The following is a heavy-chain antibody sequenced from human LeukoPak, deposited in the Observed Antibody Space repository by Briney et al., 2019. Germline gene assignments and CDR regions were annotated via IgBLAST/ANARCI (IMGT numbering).Heavy chain of an antibody. CDR3: AAAHYCSSTNCYLGY. D-gene: IGHD2-2*01. CDR2: ISGSGGRT. V-gene: IGHV3-23*01. J-gene: IGHJ4*02. CDR1: GFTFSSYG. Sequence: GGTLRLSCPASGFTFSSYGMSWVRQAPGKGLEWVSVISGSGGRTYYADSVKGRFTISRDNSKNMLYLQMNSLRDEDTAVYYCAAAHYCSSTNCYLGYWGQGTLVTVSS.